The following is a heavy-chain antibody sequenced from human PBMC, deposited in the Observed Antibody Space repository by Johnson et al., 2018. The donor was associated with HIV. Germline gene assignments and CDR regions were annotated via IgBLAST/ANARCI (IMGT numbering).Heavy chain of an antibody. CDR3: ARSEYDYYDSSGYDAFDI. CDR2: INSDGSST. D-gene: IGHD3-22*01. V-gene: IGHV3-74*02. Sequence: VQLVESGGGVVQPGGSLRLSCAASGFTFSSYWMHWVRQAPGKGLVWVSRINSDGSSTSYADSVKGRFTISRDNAKNTLYLQMNSLRAVDTAVYYCARSEYDYYDSSGYDAFDIWGQGTMVTVSS. CDR1: GFTFSSYW. J-gene: IGHJ3*02.